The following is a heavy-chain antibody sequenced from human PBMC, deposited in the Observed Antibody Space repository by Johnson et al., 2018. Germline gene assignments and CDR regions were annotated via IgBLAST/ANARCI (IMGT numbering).Heavy chain of an antibody. D-gene: IGHD1-26*01. CDR3: AKTGVGRQYYFDY. Sequence: QVQLVQSGGGVVQPGRSLRVSCAASGFTFSSYGMHWVRQAQGKGQEWVAVIWYDGSKKYYADSGRGRFTMSRDNAKNSLYLQMNSLRAEETAVYYCAKTGVGRQYYFDYWGQGTLVTVSS. CDR2: IWYDGSKK. J-gene: IGHJ4*02. V-gene: IGHV3-33*03. CDR1: GFTFSSYG.